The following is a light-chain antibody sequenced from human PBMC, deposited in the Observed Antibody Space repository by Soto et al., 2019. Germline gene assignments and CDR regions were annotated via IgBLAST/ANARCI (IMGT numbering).Light chain of an antibody. V-gene: IGLV8-61*01. Sequence: QTVVTQEPSFSVSPGGTVTLTCGFSPGSVSSSYFPSWYHQTPGQPPRTLIYNTNTRSYGVPDRFSGSILGNNASLTITGAQADDESDYCCVLYMGSGLYVFGTGTKVTVL. J-gene: IGLJ1*01. CDR1: PGSVSSSYF. CDR2: NTN. CDR3: VLYMGSGLYV.